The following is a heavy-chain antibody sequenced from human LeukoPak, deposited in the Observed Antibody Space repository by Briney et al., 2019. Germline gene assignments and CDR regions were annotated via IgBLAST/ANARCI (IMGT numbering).Heavy chain of an antibody. CDR3: ARVGDHFHWYLDL. V-gene: IGHV3-53*01. D-gene: IGHD3-10*01. CDR1: GFSVSTKY. Sequence: GGSLRLSCAASGFSVSTKYMNWVRQAPGKGLEWVSILYSGSDTYYANSVKGRFTISRDSSKNILFLQMNDLRAEDRAVYYCARVGDHFHWYLDLWGRGTLVTVPS. J-gene: IGHJ2*01. CDR2: LYSGSDT.